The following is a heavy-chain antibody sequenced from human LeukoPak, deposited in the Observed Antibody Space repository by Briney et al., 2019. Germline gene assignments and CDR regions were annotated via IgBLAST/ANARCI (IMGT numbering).Heavy chain of an antibody. CDR1: GYTFTGYY. Sequence: ASVKLSCKASGYTFTGYYMHWVRQPPGQGLEWMGWITPNSGGTNYAQKLQGRVTMTRDTSISTAYMELSRLRSDGTAVYYCARVPLYCGGDCYSDYSDYWGQGTLVTVSS. V-gene: IGHV1-2*02. J-gene: IGHJ4*02. CDR3: ARVPLYCGGDCYSDYSDY. D-gene: IGHD2-21*02. CDR2: ITPNSGGT.